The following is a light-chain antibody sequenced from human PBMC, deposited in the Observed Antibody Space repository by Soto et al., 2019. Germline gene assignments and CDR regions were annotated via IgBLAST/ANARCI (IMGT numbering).Light chain of an antibody. CDR1: SSDVGGYNY. J-gene: IGLJ2*01. CDR3: SSYTSISTRV. CDR2: EVS. Sequence: QSALTQPASVSGSTGQSITISCTGASSDVGGYNYVSWYQQHPGKAPKLMIYEVSNRPSGVSNRFSGSKSGNTASLTISGLQAGDAADYYCSSYTSISTRVFGGGTKVTVL. V-gene: IGLV2-14*01.